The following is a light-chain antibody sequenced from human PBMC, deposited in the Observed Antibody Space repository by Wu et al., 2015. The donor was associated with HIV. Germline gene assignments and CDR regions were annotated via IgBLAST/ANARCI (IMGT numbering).Light chain of an antibody. J-gene: IGKJ1*01. CDR1: QSVSSDY. CDR2: GAS. V-gene: IGKV3-20*01. Sequence: EIVLTQSPGTLSLSPGERATLSRRASQSVSSDYLAWYQQKPGQAPRLLVYGASSRATGIPDRFSGSGSGTDFTLTISRLEPEDFAVYYCQQYGRSPATFGQGTKVEIK. CDR3: QQYGRSPAT.